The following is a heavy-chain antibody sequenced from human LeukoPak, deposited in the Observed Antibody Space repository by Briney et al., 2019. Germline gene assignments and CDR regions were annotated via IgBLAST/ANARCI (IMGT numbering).Heavy chain of an antibody. CDR2: ISSSSSTI. V-gene: IGHV3-48*01. CDR1: EFIFSTYS. J-gene: IGHJ6*03. Sequence: GGSLRLSCAASEFIFSTYSMSWVRQAPGKGLEWVSYISSSSSTIYYADSVKGRFTISRDNAANSLYLQMNSLGAEDTAVYYCARDDHYNYYYMDVWGKGTTVTVSS. CDR3: ARDDHYNYYYMDV.